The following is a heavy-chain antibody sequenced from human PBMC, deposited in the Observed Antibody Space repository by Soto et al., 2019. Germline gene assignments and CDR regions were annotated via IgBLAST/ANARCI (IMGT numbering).Heavy chain of an antibody. V-gene: IGHV3-21*01. D-gene: IGHD6-13*01. Sequence: GSLRLSCAASGFTFSSYSMNWVRQAPGKGLEWVSSISSSSSYIYYADSVKGRFTISRDNAKNSLYLQMNSLRAEDTAVYYCARDDREIAAAGTFDYYYGMDVWGQGTTVTVSS. J-gene: IGHJ6*02. CDR3: ARDDREIAAAGTFDYYYGMDV. CDR1: GFTFSSYS. CDR2: ISSSSSYI.